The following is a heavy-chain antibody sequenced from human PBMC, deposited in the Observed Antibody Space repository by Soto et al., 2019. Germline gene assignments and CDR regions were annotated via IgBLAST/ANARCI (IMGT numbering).Heavy chain of an antibody. V-gene: IGHV1-18*01. D-gene: IGHD6-19*01. Sequence: ASVKVSCKASGGTFSSYAISWVRQAPGQGLEWMGWISAYNGNTNYAQKLQGRVTMTTDTSTSTAYMELRSLRSDDTAVYYCARDGSSGETDYWGQGTLVTVSS. J-gene: IGHJ4*02. CDR2: ISAYNGNT. CDR3: ARDGSSGETDY. CDR1: GGTFSSYA.